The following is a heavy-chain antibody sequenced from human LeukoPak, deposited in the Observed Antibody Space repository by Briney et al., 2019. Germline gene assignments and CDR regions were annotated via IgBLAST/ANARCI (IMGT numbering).Heavy chain of an antibody. CDR3: AKTAAGTHSWFDH. V-gene: IGHV3-21*04. CDR1: GFTFSSYS. Sequence: GGSLRLSCAASGFTFSSYSMNWVRQAPGKGLEWVSSINSDSSLMFYAESVKGRFTISRDNARNSLYLQMNSLRAEDTALYYCAKTAAGTHSWFDHWGQGTLVTVSS. D-gene: IGHD6-13*01. J-gene: IGHJ5*02. CDR2: INSDSSLM.